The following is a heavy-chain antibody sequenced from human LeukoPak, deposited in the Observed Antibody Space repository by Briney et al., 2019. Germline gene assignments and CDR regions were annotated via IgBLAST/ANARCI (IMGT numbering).Heavy chain of an antibody. CDR1: GGSINTYY. D-gene: IGHD6-13*01. CDR3: ARAGTLQQVVLPYYFDS. CDR2: IYYSGST. Sequence: SETLSLTCTVSGGSINTYYWSWFRQPPGKGLQCIGYIYYSGSTNYNPSLKSRVTISVDTSKNHFSLKLSSVTAADTAVYYCARAGTLQQVVLPYYFDSWGQGTLVTVSS. V-gene: IGHV4-59*01. J-gene: IGHJ4*02.